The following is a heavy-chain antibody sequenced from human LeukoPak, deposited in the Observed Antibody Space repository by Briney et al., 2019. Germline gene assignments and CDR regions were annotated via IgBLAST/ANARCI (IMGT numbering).Heavy chain of an antibody. Sequence: PGRSLRLSCAASGFTFSSYAMHWVRQAPGKGLEWVAVISYDGSNKYYADSVKGRFTISRDNSKNTLYLQMNSLRAEDTAVYYCARVGNRQVVRGKKDYFDYWGQGTLVTVSS. V-gene: IGHV3-30-3*01. J-gene: IGHJ4*02. CDR1: GFTFSSYA. CDR3: ARVGNRQVVRGKKDYFDY. CDR2: ISYDGSNK. D-gene: IGHD3-10*01.